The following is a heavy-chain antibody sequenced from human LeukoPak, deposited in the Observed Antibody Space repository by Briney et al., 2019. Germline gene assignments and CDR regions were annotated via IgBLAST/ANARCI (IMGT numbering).Heavy chain of an antibody. CDR3: ARDLPSYDSSGYYNY. V-gene: IGHV1-2*02. CDR2: INPNSGGT. CDR1: GYTFTGYY. Sequence: ASVKVSCKASGYTFTGYYMEWVRQAPGQGLEWMGWINPNSGGTNYAQKFQGRVTMTRDTSISTAYMELSRLRSDDTAVYYCARDLPSYDSSGYYNYWGQGTLVTVSS. J-gene: IGHJ4*02. D-gene: IGHD3-22*01.